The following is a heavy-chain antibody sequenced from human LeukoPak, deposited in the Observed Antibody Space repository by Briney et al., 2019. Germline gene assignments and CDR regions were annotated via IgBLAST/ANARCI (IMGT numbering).Heavy chain of an antibody. CDR2: ISWNSGSI. D-gene: IGHD4-17*01. J-gene: IGHJ3*02. CDR3: AKEVYGDDAFDI. Sequence: GRSLRLSCAASGFTFDDYAMHWVRHAPGKGLEWVSGISWNSGSIGYADSVKGRFTISRDNAKNSLYLQMNGLRAEDTALYYCAKEVYGDDAFDIWGQGTMVTVSS. V-gene: IGHV3-9*01. CDR1: GFTFDDYA.